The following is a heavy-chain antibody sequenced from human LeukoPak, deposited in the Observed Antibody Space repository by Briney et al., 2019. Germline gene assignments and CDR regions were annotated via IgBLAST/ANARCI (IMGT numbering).Heavy chain of an antibody. CDR3: ARGRREGWFDP. CDR1: GGSISTYF. Sequence: SETLSLTCTVSGGSISTYFWSWIRQPPGKGLEWVAYIYYSGSTNYNPSLRGRVTISVDTSKNQFSLRLSSVTAADTAVYYCARGRREGWFDPWGQGTLVTVSS. J-gene: IGHJ5*02. CDR2: IYYSGST. V-gene: IGHV4-59*01.